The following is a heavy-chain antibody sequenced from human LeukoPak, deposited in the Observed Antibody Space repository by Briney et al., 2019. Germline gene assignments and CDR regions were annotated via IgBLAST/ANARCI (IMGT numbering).Heavy chain of an antibody. CDR3: ARSLLRSVANWFDP. CDR1: GGSISSYY. Sequence: SETLSLTYTVSGGSISSYYWSWIRQPPGKGLEWIGYIYYSGSTNYNPSLKSRVTISVDTSKNQFSLKLSSVTAADTAVYYCARSLLRSVANWFDPWGQGTLVTVSS. D-gene: IGHD3-3*01. J-gene: IGHJ5*02. V-gene: IGHV4-59*01. CDR2: IYYSGST.